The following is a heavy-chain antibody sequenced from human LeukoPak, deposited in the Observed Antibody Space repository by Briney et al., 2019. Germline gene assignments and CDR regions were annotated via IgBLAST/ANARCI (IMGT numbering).Heavy chain of an antibody. V-gene: IGHV4-34*08. J-gene: IGHJ4*02. CDR1: GGTFSGYF. D-gene: IGHD2-2*01. Sequence: SETLSLTCAVYGGTFSGYFWSWIRQPPGKRLEWIGEINHSGTTNYNPSLRSRVTISADTSKNQFSLRMSSVTAADTAVYYCARLFGEPAAIIDSWGRGTLVIVSS. CDR3: ARLFGEPAAIIDS. CDR2: INHSGTT.